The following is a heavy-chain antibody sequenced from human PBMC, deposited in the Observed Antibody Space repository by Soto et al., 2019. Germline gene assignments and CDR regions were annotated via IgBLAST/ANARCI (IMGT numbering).Heavy chain of an antibody. CDR3: ARGPGPYYYYMDV. V-gene: IGHV4-31*03. J-gene: IGHJ6*03. CDR1: GGSISSGGYY. Sequence: SETLSLTCTVSGGSISSGGYYWSWIRQHPGKGLEWIGYIYYSGSTYYNPSLKSRVTISVDTSKNQFSLKLSSVTAADTAVYYCARGPGPYYYYMDVWGKGTTVTVSS. CDR2: IYYSGST.